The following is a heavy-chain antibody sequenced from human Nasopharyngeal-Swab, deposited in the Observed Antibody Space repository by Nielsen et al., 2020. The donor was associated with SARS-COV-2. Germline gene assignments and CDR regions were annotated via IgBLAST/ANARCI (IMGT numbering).Heavy chain of an antibody. J-gene: IGHJ4*02. CDR2: ISSSSSYI. V-gene: IGHV3-21*01. Sequence: VRQAPGKGLEWVSSISSSSSYIYYADSVKGRFTLSRDNAKNSLYLQMNSLRAEDTAVYYCARDRWFGEFLSFDYWGQGTLVTVSS. D-gene: IGHD3-10*01. CDR3: ARDRWFGEFLSFDY.